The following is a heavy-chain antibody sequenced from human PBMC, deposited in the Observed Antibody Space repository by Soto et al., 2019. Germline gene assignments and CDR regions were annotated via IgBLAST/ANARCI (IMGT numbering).Heavy chain of an antibody. CDR1: GFTFSSNY. V-gene: IGHV3-66*01. CDR3: ATAKLLLPWLFDY. D-gene: IGHD2-15*01. J-gene: IGHJ4*02. Sequence: GGSLRLSCVASGFTFSSNYMSWVRQAPGKGLEWVSVIYSGGSTYYADPVKGRFIISRDDSKNTLFLQMNSLRAEDTAVYYCATAKLLLPWLFDYWGQGTLVTVSS. CDR2: IYSGGST.